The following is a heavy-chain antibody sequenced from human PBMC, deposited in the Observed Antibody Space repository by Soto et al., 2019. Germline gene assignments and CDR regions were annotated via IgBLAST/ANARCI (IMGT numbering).Heavy chain of an antibody. CDR3: ARDTPFYDSWSGYYSFWFDP. D-gene: IGHD3-3*01. J-gene: IGHJ5*02. V-gene: IGHV1-18*01. CDR1: GYTFTSYG. Sequence: GASVKVSCKASGYTFTSYGISCVRQAPGQVLEWMGWISAYNGNTNYAQKLQGRVTMTTDTSTSTAYMELRSLRSDDTAVYYCARDTPFYDSWSGYYSFWFDPWGQGTLVTVSS. CDR2: ISAYNGNT.